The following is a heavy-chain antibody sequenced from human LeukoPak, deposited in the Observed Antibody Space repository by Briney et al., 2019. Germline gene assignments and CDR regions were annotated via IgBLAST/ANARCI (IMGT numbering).Heavy chain of an antibody. CDR1: GYTFTSYG. CDR3: AREANWAYYFDY. V-gene: IGHV1-18*01. Sequence: ASVKVSCKASGYTFTSYGISWVRQAPGQGLEWMGWISAYDGNTKYAQKFQGRVTLTTDTSTSTASMELRSLRSDDTAVYYCAREANWAYYFDYWGQGTLVTVSS. CDR2: ISAYDGNT. D-gene: IGHD1-1*01. J-gene: IGHJ4*02.